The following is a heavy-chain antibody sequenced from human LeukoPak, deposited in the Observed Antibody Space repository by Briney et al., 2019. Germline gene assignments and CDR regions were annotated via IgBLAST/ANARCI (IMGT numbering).Heavy chain of an antibody. V-gene: IGHV4-59*08. Sequence: PSETMSLTSTVSGGSISSYYWSWLRQPPGKGLEWIGYIYYSGSTNYNPSLKSRVTISVDTSKNQFSLKLSSVTAADTAVYYCARHASGGLWFGESKFDYWGQGTLVTVSS. D-gene: IGHD3-10*01. CDR2: IYYSGST. CDR3: ARHASGGLWFGESKFDY. J-gene: IGHJ4*02. CDR1: GGSISSYY.